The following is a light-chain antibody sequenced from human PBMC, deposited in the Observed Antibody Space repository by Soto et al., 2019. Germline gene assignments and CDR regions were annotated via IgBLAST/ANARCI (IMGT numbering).Light chain of an antibody. J-gene: IGKJ4*01. Sequence: EIVLTQSPGTLSLSPGERATLSCRASESVRSSYLAWYQQKPGQAPRLLIYAASSRATGIPDRFSGSGSGTDFTLSISRLEPEDFGIYYCQQSYSNPPTFGGGTKVDIK. CDR2: AAS. CDR3: QQSYSNPPT. CDR1: ESVRSSY. V-gene: IGKV3-20*01.